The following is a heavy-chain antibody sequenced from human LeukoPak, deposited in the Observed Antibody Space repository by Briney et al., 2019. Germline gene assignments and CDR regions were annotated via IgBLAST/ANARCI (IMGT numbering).Heavy chain of an antibody. D-gene: IGHD7-27*01. CDR2: IIPIFGTA. CDR3: ASALRPLWGTHDAFDI. CDR1: GYTFTSYG. V-gene: IGHV1-69*13. J-gene: IGHJ3*02. Sequence: GASVKVSCKASGYTFTSYGISWVRQAPGQGLEWMGGIIPIFGTANYAQKFQGRVTITADESTSTAYMELSSLRSEDTAVYYCASALRPLWGTHDAFDIWGQGTMVTVSS.